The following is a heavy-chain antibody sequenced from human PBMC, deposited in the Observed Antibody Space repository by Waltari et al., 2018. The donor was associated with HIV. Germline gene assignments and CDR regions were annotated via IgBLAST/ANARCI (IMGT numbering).Heavy chain of an antibody. CDR3: ARAPCSGGSCRLFDY. CDR1: GHTFISYY. V-gene: IGHV1-46*01. J-gene: IGHJ4*02. CDR2: INPRGNST. D-gene: IGHD2-15*01. Sequence: QVQLVQSGAEVKKPGASAKVSCNASGHTFISYYMTGVRKPPGQGLEWMGIINPRGNSTSYVQKFQGRLTMTRDTSTSTVYMELSSLRSEDTAVYYCARAPCSGGSCRLFDYWGQGTLVTVSS.